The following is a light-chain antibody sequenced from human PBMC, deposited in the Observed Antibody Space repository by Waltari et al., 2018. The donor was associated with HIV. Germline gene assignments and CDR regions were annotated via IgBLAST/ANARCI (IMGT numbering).Light chain of an antibody. CDR1: SNDIGPYNY. V-gene: IGLV2-8*01. Sequence: QSVTISCTGTSNDIGPYNYVSWYQQHPDKAPRLLIYEVNKRPSGVPGRFSGSKSGNTASLTVSGLQAEDEADYYCSSYAGSGNLLLFGGGTKVTVL. J-gene: IGLJ6*01. CDR3: SSYAGSGNLLL. CDR2: EVN.